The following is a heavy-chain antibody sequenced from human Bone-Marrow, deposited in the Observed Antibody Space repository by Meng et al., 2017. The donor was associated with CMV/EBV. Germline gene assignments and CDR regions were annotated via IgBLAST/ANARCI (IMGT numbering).Heavy chain of an antibody. D-gene: IGHD4-11*01. CDR3: ARDRRRLQAGMDG. CDR1: GFTFSSYA. Sequence: GGSLRLSCAASGFTFSSYAMHWVRQAPGKGLEWVAVISYDGSNKYYADSVKGRFTISRDNSKNTLYLQMNSLRAEDTAVYYCARDRRRLQAGMDGWGQGTTVTVSS. J-gene: IGHJ6*02. CDR2: ISYDGSNK. V-gene: IGHV3-30*04.